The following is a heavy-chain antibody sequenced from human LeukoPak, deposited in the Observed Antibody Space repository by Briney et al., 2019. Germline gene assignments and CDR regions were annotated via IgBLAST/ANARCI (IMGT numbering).Heavy chain of an antibody. CDR3: ARVGGVLRFLEWLTPAAFDI. D-gene: IGHD3-3*01. J-gene: IGHJ3*02. Sequence: SQTLSLTCAVSGGSISSGGYSWSWIRQPPGKGMEWIGYIYHSGSTYYNPSLKSRVTISVDRSKNQFSLKLSSVTAADTAVYYCARVGGVLRFLEWLTPAAFDIWGQGTMVTVSS. V-gene: IGHV4-30-2*01. CDR2: IYHSGST. CDR1: GGSISSGGYS.